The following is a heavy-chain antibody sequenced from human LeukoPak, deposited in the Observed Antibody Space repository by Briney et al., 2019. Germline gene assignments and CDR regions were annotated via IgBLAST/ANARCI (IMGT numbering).Heavy chain of an antibody. D-gene: IGHD3-22*01. V-gene: IGHV3-23*01. J-gene: IGHJ4*02. Sequence: GGSLRLSCAASGSTFSSYAMSWVRQAPGKGLEWVSFITSSGAATYYADSGKGRFTISRDNSDNTLYLQMNSLRDEDTAVYYCAKDRPNYYGSNGHYYKLNGDCWGQGTLVTVSS. CDR3: AKDRPNYYGSNGHYYKLNGDC. CDR2: ITSSGAAT. CDR1: GSTFSSYA.